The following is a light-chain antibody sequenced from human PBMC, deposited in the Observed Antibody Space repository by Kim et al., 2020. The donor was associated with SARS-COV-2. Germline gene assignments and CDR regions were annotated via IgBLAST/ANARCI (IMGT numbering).Light chain of an antibody. CDR3: NSRDSSGNHRGV. J-gene: IGLJ2*01. V-gene: IGLV3-19*01. CDR2: GKN. Sequence: LGQLVRITCQGDSLRSYYASWYQQKPGQAPVLVIYGKNNRPSGIPDRFSGSSSGNTASLTITGAQAEDEADYYCNSRDSSGNHRGVFGGGTKLTVL. CDR1: SLRSYY.